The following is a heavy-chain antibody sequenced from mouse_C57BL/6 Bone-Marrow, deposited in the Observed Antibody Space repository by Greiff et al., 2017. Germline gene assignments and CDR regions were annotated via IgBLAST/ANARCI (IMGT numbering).Heavy chain of an antibody. Sequence: EVMLVESGGGLVQSGRSLRLSCATSGFTFSDFYMEWVRQAPGKGLEWIAASRNKANDYTTEYSASVKGRFIVSRDTSQSILYLQMNALRAEDTAIYYCAREYGNYGGFAYWGQGTLVTVSA. CDR3: AREYGNYGGFAY. J-gene: IGHJ3*01. CDR1: GFTFSDFY. CDR2: SRNKANDYTT. D-gene: IGHD2-1*01. V-gene: IGHV7-1*01.